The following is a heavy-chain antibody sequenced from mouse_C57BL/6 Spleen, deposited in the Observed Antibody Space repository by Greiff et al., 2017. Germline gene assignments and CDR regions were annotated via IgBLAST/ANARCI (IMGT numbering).Heavy chain of an antibody. CDR2: LSDGGSYT. CDR3: AREETGTRYFDV. D-gene: IGHD4-1*01. J-gene: IGHJ1*03. Sequence: EVQRVESGGGLVKPGGSLKLSCAASGFTFSSYAMSWVRQTPEKRLEWVATLSDGGSYTYYPDNVKGRFTISRDNAKNNLYLQMSHLKSEDTAMYYCAREETGTRYFDVWGTGTTVTVSS. V-gene: IGHV5-4*01. CDR1: GFTFSSYA.